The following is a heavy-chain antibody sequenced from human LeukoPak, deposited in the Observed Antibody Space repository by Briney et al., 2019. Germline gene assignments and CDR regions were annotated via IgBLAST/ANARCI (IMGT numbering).Heavy chain of an antibody. Sequence: PGGSLRLSCAASGFTFSNYAMRWVRQAPGKGLEWVSGISGSGDSTYYADSVKGRFTISRDNSKNTLYLQMNSLRAEDTAVYYCARVAVAGQSVFDYWGQGTLVTVSS. D-gene: IGHD6-19*01. CDR3: ARVAVAGQSVFDY. CDR2: ISGSGDST. CDR1: GFTFSNYA. J-gene: IGHJ4*02. V-gene: IGHV3-23*01.